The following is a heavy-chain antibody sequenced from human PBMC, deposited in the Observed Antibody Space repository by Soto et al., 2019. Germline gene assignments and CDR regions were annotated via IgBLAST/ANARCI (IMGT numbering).Heavy chain of an antibody. D-gene: IGHD3-22*01. CDR3: ARAEKYYDSSGYYYWFDP. V-gene: IGHV4-59*01. CDR1: GGSISSYY. J-gene: IGHJ5*02. CDR2: IYYSGST. Sequence: SETLSLTCTVSGGSISSYYWSWIRQPPGKGLEWIGYIYYSGSTNYNPSLKSRVTISVDTSKNQFSLKLSSVTAADTAVYYCARAEKYYDSSGYYYWFDPWGQRTLVTV.